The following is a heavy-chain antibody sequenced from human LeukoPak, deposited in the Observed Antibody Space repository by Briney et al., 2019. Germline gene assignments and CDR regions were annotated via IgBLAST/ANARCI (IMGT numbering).Heavy chain of an antibody. D-gene: IGHD5-12*01. CDR3: AKGNDYAI. Sequence: GGSLRPSCAVSGFTFSSSGMHWVRQAPGRGLEWVAFIRTDENHKDYADSVKGRFTISRDNSKNTLYLQVNSLRPEDTAVYYCAKGNDYAIWGQGTLVTVSS. CDR2: IRTDENHK. V-gene: IGHV3-30*02. CDR1: GFTFSSSG. J-gene: IGHJ3*02.